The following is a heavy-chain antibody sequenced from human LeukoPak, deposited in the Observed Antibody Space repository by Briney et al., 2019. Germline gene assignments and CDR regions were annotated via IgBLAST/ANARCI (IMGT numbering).Heavy chain of an antibody. V-gene: IGHV4-34*01. CDR1: GFTFSDYN. J-gene: IGHJ4*02. Sequence: SGGSLRLSCAASGFTFSDYNMRWIRQTPGKGLEWIGEINQSGNTNYNPSLRSRVTISIDTSKNQFSLKLRSVTAADTAVFYCARGKYPRGEISGSYFHGKYNFDSWGQGTLVTVSS. D-gene: IGHD3-22*01. CDR2: INQSGNT. CDR3: ARGKYPRGEISGSYFHGKYNFDS.